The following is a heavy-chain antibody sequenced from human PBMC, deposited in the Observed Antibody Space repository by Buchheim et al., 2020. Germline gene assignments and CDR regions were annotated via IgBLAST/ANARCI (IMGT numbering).Heavy chain of an antibody. J-gene: IGHJ4*02. V-gene: IGHV4-61*02. CDR3: ARDQDDSSGYYLDY. Sequence: QVQLQESGPGLVKPSQTLSLTCTVSGGSISSGSYYWSWIRQPAGKGLEWIGRIYTSGRTNYNPSLKSRVTISVDTSKNHFSLKLSSVTAADTAVYYCARDQDDSSGYYLDYWGQGTL. D-gene: IGHD3-22*01. CDR2: IYTSGRT. CDR1: GGSISSGSYY.